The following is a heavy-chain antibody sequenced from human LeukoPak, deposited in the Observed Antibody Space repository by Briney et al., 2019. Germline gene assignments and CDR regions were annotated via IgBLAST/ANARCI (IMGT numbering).Heavy chain of an antibody. V-gene: IGHV1-2*04. CDR2: INPNSGGT. Sequence: GASVKVSCKASGYTFTGYYMHWVRQAPGQGLEWMGWINPNSGGTNYAQKFQGWVTMTRDTSISTAYMELSRLRSDDTAVYYCARADGDYVVVWFDPWGQGTLVTVSS. D-gene: IGHD4-17*01. J-gene: IGHJ5*02. CDR1: GYTFTGYY. CDR3: ARADGDYVVVWFDP.